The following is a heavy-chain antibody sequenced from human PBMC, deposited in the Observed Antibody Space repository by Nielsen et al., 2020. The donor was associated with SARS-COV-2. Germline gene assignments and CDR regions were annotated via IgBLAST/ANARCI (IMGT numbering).Heavy chain of an antibody. Sequence: GESLKISCAASGFTFSDYAMTWVRQAPGKGLEWVSSISTSGGGAYYADSVKGRFTVSRDNSKNTLYLEINSLRAEDTATYFCAKVSRFGEFDWWGQGTLVTVSS. CDR3: AKVSRFGEFDW. D-gene: IGHD3-10*01. CDR1: GFTFSDYA. J-gene: IGHJ4*02. V-gene: IGHV3-23*01. CDR2: ISTSGGGA.